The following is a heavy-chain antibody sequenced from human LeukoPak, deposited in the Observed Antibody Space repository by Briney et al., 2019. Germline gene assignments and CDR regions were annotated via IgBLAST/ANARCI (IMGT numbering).Heavy chain of an antibody. CDR2: IRYDGSNK. Sequence: GGSLRLSCAASGFTFSSYGMHWVRQAPGKGLEWVAFIRYDGSNKYYADSVKGRFTISRDNSKNTLYLQMNSLRAEDTAVYYCAKEGIAVAGPFYYWGQGTLVTVSS. D-gene: IGHD6-19*01. J-gene: IGHJ4*02. CDR1: GFTFSSYG. CDR3: AKEGIAVAGPFYY. V-gene: IGHV3-30*02.